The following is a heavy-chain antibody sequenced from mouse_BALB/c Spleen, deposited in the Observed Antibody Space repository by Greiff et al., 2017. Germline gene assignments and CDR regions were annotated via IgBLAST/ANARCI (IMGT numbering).Heavy chain of an antibody. CDR1: GFTFSSYG. D-gene: IGHD2-14*01. J-gene: IGHJ4*01. CDR2: ISSGGSYT. V-gene: IGHV5-6*01. CDR3: ARQDRYDAMDY. Sequence: EVQGVESGGDLVKPGGSLKLSCAASGFTFSSYGMSWVRQTPDKRLEWVATISSGGSYTYYPDSVKGRFTISRDNAKNTLYLQMSSLKSEDTAMYYSARQDRYDAMDYWGQGTSVTVSS.